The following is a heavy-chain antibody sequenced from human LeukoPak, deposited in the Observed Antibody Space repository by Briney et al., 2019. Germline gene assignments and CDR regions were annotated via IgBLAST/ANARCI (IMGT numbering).Heavy chain of an antibody. D-gene: IGHD2-15*01. V-gene: IGHV4-34*01. CDR1: DESFSDRY. J-gene: IGHJ4*02. Sequence: SETLSLTCAVYDESFSDRYWNWIRQPPGKGLEWIGEIYHSGTTNYNPSLKSRVTISVDESKNQFSLKLNSVTAADTAVYYCARAFLVGYSPEEYFFDYWGQGTLVTVSS. CDR3: ARAFLVGYSPEEYFFDY. CDR2: IYHSGTT.